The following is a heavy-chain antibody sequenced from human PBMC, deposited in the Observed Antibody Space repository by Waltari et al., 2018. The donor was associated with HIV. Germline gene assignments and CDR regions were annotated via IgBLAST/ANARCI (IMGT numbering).Heavy chain of an antibody. D-gene: IGHD4-17*01. CDR1: SGSISGYY. Sequence: QVQMQESGPGLVKPSETLSLNCTVSSGSISGYYWSWIRQPPGRGLEYIASISYNGRTDPNPSLKSRVTVTVDTTENRFSLSLCSVTAADTAIYFCARDLGRLTTDEYWFFDLWGRGTLVTVSS. V-gene: IGHV4-59*01. CDR3: ARDLGRLTTDEYWFFDL. J-gene: IGHJ2*01. CDR2: ISYNGRT.